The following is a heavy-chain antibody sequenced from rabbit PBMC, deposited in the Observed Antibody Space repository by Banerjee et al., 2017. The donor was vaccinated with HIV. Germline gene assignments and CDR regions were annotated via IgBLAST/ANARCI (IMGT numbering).Heavy chain of an antibody. D-gene: IGHD7-1*01. CDR3: ARSGTDYYYGMDL. CDR1: GFSFSSGYD. V-gene: IGHV1S40*01. CDR2: IYTGSSGYT. J-gene: IGHJ6*01. Sequence: QSLEESGGGLVQPEGSLTLTCTASGFSFSSGYDMYWVRQAPGKGLEWIGCIYTGSSGYTYYASWAKGRFTISKPSSTTVTLQMTSLTAADTATYFCARSGTDYYYGMDLWGQGTLVTVS.